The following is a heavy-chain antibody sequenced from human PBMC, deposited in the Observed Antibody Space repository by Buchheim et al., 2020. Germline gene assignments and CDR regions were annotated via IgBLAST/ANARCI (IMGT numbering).Heavy chain of an antibody. CDR3: ARQGHYGDYDN. CDR2: IHYSGST. D-gene: IGHD4-17*01. V-gene: IGHV4-59*08. J-gene: IGHJ4*02. CDR1: GGSISSYY. Sequence: QVQLQESGPGLVKPSETLSLTCTVSGGSISSYYWSWIRQPPGGGLECIAYIHYSGSTNYNPSLKSRVTISVDTSNHKFSLQVSSVTAADTAVYYCARQGHYGDYDNWGQGTL.